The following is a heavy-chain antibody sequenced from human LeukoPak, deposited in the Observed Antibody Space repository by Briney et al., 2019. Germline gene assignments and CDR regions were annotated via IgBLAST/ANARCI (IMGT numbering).Heavy chain of an antibody. CDR3: AKVGAAKGSYDY. V-gene: IGHV3-23*01. CDR2: ISGSGGST. CDR1: GFTFSRYG. D-gene: IGHD3-10*01. Sequence: GGTLRLSCAASGFTFSRYGMSWVRQAPGKGLEWVSAISGSGGSTYYADSVKGRFTISRDNSKNTLYLQMNSLRAEDTAVYYCAKVGAAKGSYDYWGQGTLVTVSS. J-gene: IGHJ4*02.